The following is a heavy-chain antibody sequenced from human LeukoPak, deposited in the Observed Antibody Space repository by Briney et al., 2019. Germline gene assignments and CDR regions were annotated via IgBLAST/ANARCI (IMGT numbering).Heavy chain of an antibody. Sequence: PSETLSLTCAVSGGSISSGGYSWSWIRQPPGKGLEWIGYIYYTGSTGYNPSLKSRVTMSVDTSKNQFSLRLSSVTAADTAVYYCAGSMNKLGGTRAMDVWGQGTTVTVSS. CDR2: IYYTGST. CDR1: GGSISSGGYS. CDR3: AGSMNKLGGTRAMDV. V-gene: IGHV4-61*08. D-gene: IGHD3-16*01. J-gene: IGHJ6*02.